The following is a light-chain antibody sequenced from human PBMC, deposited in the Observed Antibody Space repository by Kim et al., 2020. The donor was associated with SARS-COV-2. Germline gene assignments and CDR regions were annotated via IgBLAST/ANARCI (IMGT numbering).Light chain of an antibody. CDR3: QAWDFNRV. CDR2: QNY. CDR1: NLGDKY. Sequence: VSVSPGQTATFTCSGGNLGDKYICWYQQKSGQSPVLVIYQNYKRPSGTPERFSGSNSGNTATLTISGTQAMDEADYYCQAWDFNRVFGRGTQLTVL. V-gene: IGLV3-1*01. J-gene: IGLJ3*02.